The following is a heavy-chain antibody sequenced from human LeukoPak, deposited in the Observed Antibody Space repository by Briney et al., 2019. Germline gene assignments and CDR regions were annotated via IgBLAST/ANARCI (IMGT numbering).Heavy chain of an antibody. Sequence: GRSLRLSCAASGFTFSSYAMRWVRQAPGKGLEWVAVISYDGSNKYYADSVKGRFTISRDNSKNTLYLQMNSLRAEDTAVYYCARDVRMDVWGQGTTVTVSS. CDR1: GFTFSSYA. CDR2: ISYDGSNK. CDR3: ARDVRMDV. J-gene: IGHJ6*02. V-gene: IGHV3-30-3*01.